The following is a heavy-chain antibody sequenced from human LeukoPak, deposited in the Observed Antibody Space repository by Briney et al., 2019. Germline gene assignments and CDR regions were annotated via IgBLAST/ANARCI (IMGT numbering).Heavy chain of an antibody. CDR1: GYTFTNYG. J-gene: IGHJ1*01. V-gene: IGHV1-18*01. D-gene: IGHD2-21*02. CDR2: ISAYNGNT. Sequence: ASVKVSCKASGYTFTNYGISWVRQAPGQGLEWMGWISAYNGNTNYAQKLQGRVTMTTDTSTSTAYMELRSLRSDDTAVYYCARGESAHIVVVTAEYFQHWGQGTLVTVSS. CDR3: ARGESAHIVVVTAEYFQH.